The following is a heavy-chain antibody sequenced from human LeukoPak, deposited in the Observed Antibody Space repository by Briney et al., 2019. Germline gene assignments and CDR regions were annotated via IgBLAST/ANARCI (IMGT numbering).Heavy chain of an antibody. D-gene: IGHD3/OR15-3a*01. CDR3: ARDLLDTGSPFDY. J-gene: IGHJ4*02. CDR1: GGTFSSYA. V-gene: IGHV1-69*04. CDR2: IIPILGIA. Sequence: GASVKVSCKASGGTFSSYAISWVRQAPGQGLEWMGRIIPILGIANYAQKFQGRVTITADKSTSTAYMELSSLRSEDTAVYYCARDLLDTGSPFDYWGQGTLVTVSS.